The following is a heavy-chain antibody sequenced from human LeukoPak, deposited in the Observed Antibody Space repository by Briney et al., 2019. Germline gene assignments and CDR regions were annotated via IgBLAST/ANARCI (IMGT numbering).Heavy chain of an antibody. CDR3: VRAYHPGGWFDP. CDR2: ISSGGSTM. D-gene: IGHD2-21*01. J-gene: IGHJ5*02. Sequence: GGSLRLSCAASGFTFSSYEMNWVRQAPGKGLEWVSYISSGGSTMYYADSVKGRFTISRDNAKNSLYLQMNSLTAEDTAVYYCVRAYHPGGWFDPWGQGTLVTVSS. V-gene: IGHV3-48*03. CDR1: GFTFSSYE.